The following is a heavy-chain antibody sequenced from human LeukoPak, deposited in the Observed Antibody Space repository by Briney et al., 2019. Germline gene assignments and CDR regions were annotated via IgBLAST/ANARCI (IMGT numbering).Heavy chain of an antibody. J-gene: IGHJ4*02. V-gene: IGHV4-34*01. CDR2: INHSGST. Sequence: SETLSLTCAVYGGSFSGYYWSWIRQPPGKGLEWIGEINHSGSTNYNPSLKSRVTISVDTSKNQFSLKLSSVTAADTAVYYCARGRGFYYGSGSYYKSPKPFGRYFDYWGQGTLVTVSS. CDR3: ARGRGFYYGSGSYYKSPKPFGRYFDY. D-gene: IGHD3-10*01. CDR1: GGSFSGYY.